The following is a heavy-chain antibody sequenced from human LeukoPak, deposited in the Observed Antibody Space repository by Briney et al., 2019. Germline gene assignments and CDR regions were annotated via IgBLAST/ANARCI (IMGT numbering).Heavy chain of an antibody. V-gene: IGHV1-46*01. CDR3: ARDFADLGYYDSSGYSRFDY. J-gene: IGHJ4*02. CDR2: INPSGGST. CDR1: GYTFTSYY. D-gene: IGHD3-22*01. Sequence: ASVKVSCKASGYTFTSYYMHWVRQAPGQGLEWMGIINPSGGSTSYAQKFQGRVTMTRDTSTSTVYMELSSLRSEDTAVYYCARDFADLGYYDSSGYSRFDYWGQGTLVTVSS.